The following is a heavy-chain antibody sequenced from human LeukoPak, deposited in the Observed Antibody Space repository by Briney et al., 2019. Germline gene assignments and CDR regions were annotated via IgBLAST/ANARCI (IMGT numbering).Heavy chain of an antibody. Sequence: ASVKVSCKASGGTFSSYAISWVRQAPGQGLEWMGGIIPIFGTANYAQKFQGRVTITADESTSTAYMELSSLRSEDTAVYYCARDDYSNPLFYYYGMDVWGQGTTVTVSS. D-gene: IGHD4-11*01. CDR1: GGTFSSYA. J-gene: IGHJ6*02. CDR3: ARDDYSNPLFYYYGMDV. V-gene: IGHV1-69*13. CDR2: IIPIFGTA.